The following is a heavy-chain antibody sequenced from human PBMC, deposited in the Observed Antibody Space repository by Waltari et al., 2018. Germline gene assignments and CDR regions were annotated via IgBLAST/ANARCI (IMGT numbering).Heavy chain of an antibody. V-gene: IGHV3-7*01. Sequence: EVQLVESGGGLVQPGGSLRLSCAASRFTFSSYWMSWVRQAPGKGLEWVANIKQDGSEKYYVDSVKGRFTISRDNAKNSLYLQMNSLRAEDTAVYYCARDGGSSRHYFDYWGQGTLVTVSS. J-gene: IGHJ4*02. CDR2: IKQDGSEK. CDR3: ARDGGSSRHYFDY. D-gene: IGHD6-13*01. CDR1: RFTFSSYW.